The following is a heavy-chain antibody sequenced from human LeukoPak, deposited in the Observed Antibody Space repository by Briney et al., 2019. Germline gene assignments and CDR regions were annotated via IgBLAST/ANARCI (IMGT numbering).Heavy chain of an antibody. CDR3: ARLSDSDSSGYYWGFEY. D-gene: IGHD3-22*01. CDR1: GGSISSYY. Sequence: SETLSLTCTVSGGSISSYYWSWIRQPPGKGLECIGYIYYSGSTNYNPSLKSRVTISVDTSKNQFSLKLSSVTAADTAVYYCARLSDSDSSGYYWGFEYWGRGTLVTVSS. V-gene: IGHV4-59*08. CDR2: IYYSGST. J-gene: IGHJ4*02.